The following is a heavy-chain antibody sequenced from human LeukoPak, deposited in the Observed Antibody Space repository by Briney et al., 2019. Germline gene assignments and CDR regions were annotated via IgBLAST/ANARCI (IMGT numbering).Heavy chain of an antibody. V-gene: IGHV3-23*01. CDR1: GFTFSSYA. J-gene: IGHJ6*03. Sequence: GGSLRLSCAASGFTFSSYAMSWVRQAPGKGLEWVSAIGGSGGSTYYADSVKGRFTISRDNSKNTLYLQMNSLRAEDTAVYYCANGNRCTSPNCLGYYYFYMDVWGKGTTVTVSS. CDR2: IGGSGGST. CDR3: ANGNRCTSPNCLGYYYFYMDV. D-gene: IGHD2-8*01.